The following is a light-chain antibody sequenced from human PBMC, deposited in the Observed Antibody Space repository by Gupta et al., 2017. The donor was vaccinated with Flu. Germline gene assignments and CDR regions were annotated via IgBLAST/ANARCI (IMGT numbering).Light chain of an antibody. CDR3: QQYYSTPWT. CDR1: QSVLYSSNNKNY. V-gene: IGKV4-1*01. Sequence: DIAITHTPDPLSVSLGHRTTINSKYSQSVLYSSNNKNYVAWYQQKPGQPPKLLIYWASTRESGVPDRFSGSGSGTDFTLTISSLQAEDVAVYYCQQYYSTPWTFGQGTKVEIK. CDR2: WAS. J-gene: IGKJ1*01.